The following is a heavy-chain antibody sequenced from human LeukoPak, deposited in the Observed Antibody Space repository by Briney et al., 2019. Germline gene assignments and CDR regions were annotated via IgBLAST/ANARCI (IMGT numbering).Heavy chain of an antibody. J-gene: IGHJ4*02. CDR1: GGSISSSSYY. V-gene: IGHV4-39*01. CDR3: ATHIVVVPAAIYYFDY. CDR2: IYYSGST. D-gene: IGHD2-2*02. Sequence: LETLSLTCTVSGGSISSSSYYWGWIRQPPGKGLEWIGSIYYSGSTYYNPSLKSRVTISVDTSKNQFSLKLSSVTAADTAVYYCATHIVVVPAAIYYFDYWGQGTLVTVSS.